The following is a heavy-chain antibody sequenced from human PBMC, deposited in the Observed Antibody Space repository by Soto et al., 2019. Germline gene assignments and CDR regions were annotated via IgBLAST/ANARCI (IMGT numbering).Heavy chain of an antibody. CDR2: IWYDGSQK. Sequence: GGSLRLSCVASGFTFRRHGMHWVRQAPGKGLEWVAVIWYDGSQKYYADSVKGRFTISRDNSKNTLYAQMNSLRVEDTAVYYCARIGPLPTNYAMDVWGPGTTVTVSS. D-gene: IGHD1-1*01. J-gene: IGHJ6*02. V-gene: IGHV3-33*01. CDR1: GFTFRRHG. CDR3: ARIGPLPTNYAMDV.